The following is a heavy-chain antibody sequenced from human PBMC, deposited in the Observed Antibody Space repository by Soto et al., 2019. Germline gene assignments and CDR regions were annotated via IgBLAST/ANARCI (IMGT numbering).Heavy chain of an antibody. Sequence: PGGSLRLSCAASGFTFSSYAMHWVRQAPGKGLEWVAVISYDGSNKYYADSVKGRFTISRDNSKNTLYLQMNSLRAEDTAVYYCARDQLWFGELGIFDYWGQGTLVTVSS. CDR1: GFTFSSYA. V-gene: IGHV3-30-3*01. J-gene: IGHJ4*02. CDR2: ISYDGSNK. D-gene: IGHD3-10*01. CDR3: ARDQLWFGELGIFDY.